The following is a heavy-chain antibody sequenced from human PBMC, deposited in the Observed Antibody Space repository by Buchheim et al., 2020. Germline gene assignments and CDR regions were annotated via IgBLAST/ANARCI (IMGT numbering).Heavy chain of an antibody. J-gene: IGHJ6*02. Sequence: QVQLVESGGGVVQPGRSLRLSCAASGFTFSSYAMHWVRQAPGKGLEWVAVISYDGSNKYYADSVKGRFTISRDNSKNKLYLQMNSLRAEDTAVYYCARDLVTMVRGVIVNRYYYGMDVWGQGTT. CDR3: ARDLVTMVRGVIVNRYYYGMDV. V-gene: IGHV3-30-3*01. CDR1: GFTFSSYA. CDR2: ISYDGSNK. D-gene: IGHD3-10*01.